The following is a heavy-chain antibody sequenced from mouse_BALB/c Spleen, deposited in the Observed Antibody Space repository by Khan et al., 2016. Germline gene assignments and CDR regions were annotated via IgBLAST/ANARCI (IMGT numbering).Heavy chain of an antibody. CDR1: GYSIPSHYS. CDR3: ATSHSGYWYYLDY. D-gene: IGHD3-1*01. V-gene: IGHV3-1*02. J-gene: IGHJ2*01. CDR2: IPYSGST. Sequence: EVQLQESGPDLVKPSQSLSLTCTVSGYSIPSHYSWHLIRHFPGNKLEWMGYIPYSGSTNYNPSLKSRISITRDTSKNQFYLQLNSVTTEDTATYYYATSHSGYWYYLDYWGQGTTLTVSS.